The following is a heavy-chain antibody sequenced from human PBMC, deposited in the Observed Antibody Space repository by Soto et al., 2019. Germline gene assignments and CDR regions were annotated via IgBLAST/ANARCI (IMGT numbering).Heavy chain of an antibody. CDR1: GFTFSSYW. Sequence: GGSLRLSCAASGFTFSSYWMHWVRQAPGKGLVWVSRINSDGSSTSYADSVKGRFTISRDNAKNTLYLQMNSLRAEDTAVYYCARGGGSYYPFDYWGQGTLVTVSS. D-gene: IGHD1-26*01. J-gene: IGHJ4*02. CDR2: INSDGSST. V-gene: IGHV3-74*01. CDR3: ARGGGSYYPFDY.